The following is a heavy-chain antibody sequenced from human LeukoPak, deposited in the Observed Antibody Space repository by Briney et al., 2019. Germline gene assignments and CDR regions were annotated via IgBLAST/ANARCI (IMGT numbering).Heavy chain of an antibody. CDR3: ARAMSTFGGVRNYFDS. Sequence: GGSLRLSCAASGFTFSSYAMSWVRQAPGKGLEWVSAISGSGGSTYYADSVKGRFTISRDNSKNTLYLQMNSLRAEDTAVYYCARAMSTFGGVRNYFDSWGQGTLVTVSS. CDR1: GFTFSSYA. J-gene: IGHJ4*02. CDR2: ISGSGGST. D-gene: IGHD3-16*01. V-gene: IGHV3-23*01.